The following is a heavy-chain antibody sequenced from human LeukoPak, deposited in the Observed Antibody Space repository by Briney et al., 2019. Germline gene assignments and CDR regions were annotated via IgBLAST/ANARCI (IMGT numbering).Heavy chain of an antibody. J-gene: IGHJ4*02. CDR1: GGTFSSYA. CDR2: IIPIFGTA. V-gene: IGHV1-69*05. Sequence: SVKVSCKASGGTFSSYAISWVRQAPGQGLEWMGGIIPIFGTANYAQKFQGRVTITTDESTSTAYMELSSLRSEDTAVYYCARGPPTLTGTSGTEYWGQGTLVTVSS. CDR3: ARGPPTLTGTSGTEY. D-gene: IGHD1-7*01.